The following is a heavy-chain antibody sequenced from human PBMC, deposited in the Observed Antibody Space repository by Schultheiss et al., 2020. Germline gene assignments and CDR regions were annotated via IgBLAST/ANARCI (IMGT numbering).Heavy chain of an antibody. Sequence: GGSLRLSCAASGFSFTNAWMHWVRQAPGKGLEWVSAISGSGGSTYYADSVKGRFTISRDNSKNTLYLQMNSLRAEDTAVYYCAKDPRFRELSNYYYGMDVWGQGTTVTVSS. CDR3: AKDPRFRELSNYYYGMDV. CDR2: ISGSGGST. V-gene: IGHV3-23*01. CDR1: GFSFTNAW. J-gene: IGHJ6*02. D-gene: IGHD3-10*01.